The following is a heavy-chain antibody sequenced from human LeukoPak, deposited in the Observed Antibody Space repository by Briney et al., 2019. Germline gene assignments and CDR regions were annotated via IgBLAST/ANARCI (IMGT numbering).Heavy chain of an antibody. J-gene: IGHJ4*02. CDR1: GGSISSGSYY. CDR3: ARGPTHIAAASYYFDY. Sequence: KASETLSLTCTVSGGSISSGSYYWSWIRQPAGKGLEWIGRIYTSGSTNYNPSLKSRVTISVDTSRNQFSLKVSSVTAADTAVYYCARGPTHIAAASYYFDYWGQGTLVTVSS. D-gene: IGHD6-13*01. V-gene: IGHV4-61*02. CDR2: IYTSGST.